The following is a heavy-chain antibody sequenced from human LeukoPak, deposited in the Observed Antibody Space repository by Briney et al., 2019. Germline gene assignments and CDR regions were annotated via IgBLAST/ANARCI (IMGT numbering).Heavy chain of an antibody. CDR2: INHSGST. D-gene: IGHD3-22*01. CDR3: ARDRKWLTHDNAFDI. Sequence: SETLSLTCAVYGGSFSGYYWSWIRQPPGKGLEWIGEINHSGSTNYNPSLKSRVTISVDTSKNQFSLKLSSVTAADTAVYYCARDRKWLTHDNAFDIWGQGTMVTVSS. J-gene: IGHJ3*02. CDR1: GGSFSGYY. V-gene: IGHV4-34*01.